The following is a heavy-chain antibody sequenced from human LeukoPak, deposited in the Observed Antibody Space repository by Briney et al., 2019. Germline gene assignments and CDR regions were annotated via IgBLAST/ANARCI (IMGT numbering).Heavy chain of an antibody. Sequence: GSLRLSCATSGFTFSSYAMSWVRQAPGKGLEWVSAISGSGGSTYYADSVKGRFTISRDNSKNTLYLQMNSLRAEDTAVYYCAKDWWLRIHYWFDPWGQGTLVTVSS. CDR2: ISGSGGST. J-gene: IGHJ5*02. V-gene: IGHV3-23*01. D-gene: IGHD5-12*01. CDR1: GFTFSSYA. CDR3: AKDWWLRIHYWFDP.